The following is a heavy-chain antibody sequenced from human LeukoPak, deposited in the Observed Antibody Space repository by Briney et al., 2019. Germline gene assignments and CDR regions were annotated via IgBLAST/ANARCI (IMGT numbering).Heavy chain of an antibody. V-gene: IGHV1-8*01. Sequence: ASVKVSCKASGYTFTSYDINWVRQATGQGLEWMGWVNPNSGHTGYAQKFQGRVTMTRNTSISTAYMELSSLRSEDTAVYYCARGAPGSYCSGGSCPYFDYCGQGTLVSVSS. CDR2: VNPNSGHT. CDR3: ARGAPGSYCSGGSCPYFDY. CDR1: GYTFTSYD. J-gene: IGHJ4*02. D-gene: IGHD2-15*01.